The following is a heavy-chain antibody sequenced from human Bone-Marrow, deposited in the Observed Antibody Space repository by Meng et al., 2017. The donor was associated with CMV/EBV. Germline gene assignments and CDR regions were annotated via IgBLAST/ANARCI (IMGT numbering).Heavy chain of an antibody. V-gene: IGHV4-61*08. CDR2: IYYSGGT. CDR3: ARDFRVRSGTGGMDV. D-gene: IGHD1-7*01. Sequence: SETLSLTCTVSGGSISSGDYYWSWIRQPPGKGLEWIGYIYYSGGTDYNPSLKSRVTISVDTSKNQFSLKLSSVTAADTAVYYCARDFRVRSGTGGMDVWGQGTTVTGSS. CDR1: GGSISSGDYY. J-gene: IGHJ6*01.